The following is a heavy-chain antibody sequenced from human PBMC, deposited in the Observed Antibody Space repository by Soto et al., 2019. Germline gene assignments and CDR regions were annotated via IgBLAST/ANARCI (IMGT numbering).Heavy chain of an antibody. J-gene: IGHJ4*02. V-gene: IGHV1-3*01. CDR2: INAGNGNT. CDR1: GYTFTSYA. Sequence: ASVKVSCKASGYTFTSYAMHWVRQAPRQRLGWMGWINAGNGNTKYSQKFQGRVTITRDTSASTAYMELSSLRSEDTAVYYCARVIGGLYYFDYWGQGTLVTVSS. CDR3: ARVIGGLYYFDY. D-gene: IGHD3-16*01.